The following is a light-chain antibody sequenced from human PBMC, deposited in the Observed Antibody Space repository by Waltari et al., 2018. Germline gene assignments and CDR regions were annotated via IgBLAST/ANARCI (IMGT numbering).Light chain of an antibody. CDR1: PSDVGVFNF. Sequence: QSALTPPPSASGSPGQSVTLPRTGTPSDVGVFNFVSWYQQHPGKAPKLMIYEVTKRPSGVPDRFSGSKSGNTASLTVSGLQAEDEADYYCASYADSDKLLFGGGTKLTVL. V-gene: IGLV2-8*01. CDR3: ASYADSDKLL. CDR2: EVT. J-gene: IGLJ2*01.